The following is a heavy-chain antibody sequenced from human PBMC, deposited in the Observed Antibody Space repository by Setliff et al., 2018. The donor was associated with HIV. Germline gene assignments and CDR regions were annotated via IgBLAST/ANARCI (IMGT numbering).Heavy chain of an antibody. D-gene: IGHD2-2*01. J-gene: IGHJ4*02. V-gene: IGHV3-7*01. Sequence: PGGSLRLSCAASGFTFSSYWMSWVRQAPGKGLEWMANIKQDGSEKYYADSVKGRFTISRDNAKNSLYLQMNSLRAEDTAVYYCARGEPSILIEPAAFFDYWGQGTLVTVSS. CDR1: GFTFSSYW. CDR2: IKQDGSEK. CDR3: ARGEPSILIEPAAFFDY.